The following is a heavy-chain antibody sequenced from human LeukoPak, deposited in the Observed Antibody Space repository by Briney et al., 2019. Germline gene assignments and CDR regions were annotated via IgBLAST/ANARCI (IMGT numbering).Heavy chain of an antibody. D-gene: IGHD1-26*01. CDR3: ARGFYSGSYYVWDY. V-gene: IGHV3-23*01. Sequence: GGSLRLSCAASGFTFSSYAMSWVRQAPGKGLEWVSAISGSGGSTYYADSVKGRFTISRDNSKNTRYLQMNSLRVEDTAVYYCARGFYSGSYYVWDYWGQGTLVTVSS. CDR1: GFTFSSYA. J-gene: IGHJ4*02. CDR2: ISGSGGST.